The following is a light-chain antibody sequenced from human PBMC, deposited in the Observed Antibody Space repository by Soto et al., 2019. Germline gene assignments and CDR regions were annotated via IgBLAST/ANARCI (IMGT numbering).Light chain of an antibody. J-gene: IGKJ1*01. V-gene: IGKV3-20*01. CDR2: GAS. CDR3: QQYGSSPQT. Sequence: EIVLTQSPGTLSLSPGKRATLSCRASQSVSSNYLAWYQQKPGQAPRLLIYGASGRATGISDRFSGSGSGTDFTLTISRLEPEDFAVYYCQQYGSSPQTFGQGTKMDIK. CDR1: QSVSSNY.